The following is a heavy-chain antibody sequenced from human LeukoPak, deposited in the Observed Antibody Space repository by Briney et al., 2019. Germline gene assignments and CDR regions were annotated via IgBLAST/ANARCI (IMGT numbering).Heavy chain of an antibody. V-gene: IGHV4-39*01. J-gene: IGHJ4*02. CDR2: IYYSGST. CDR3: ARGGDWLFDY. CDR1: GGSISSSGYY. D-gene: IGHD2-21*02. Sequence: SETLSLTCTVSGGSISSSGYYWGWIRQPPGKGLEWIGSIYYSGSTYYNPSLKSRVTISVDTSKNQFSLKLSSVTAADTAVYYCARGGDWLFDYWGQGILVTVSS.